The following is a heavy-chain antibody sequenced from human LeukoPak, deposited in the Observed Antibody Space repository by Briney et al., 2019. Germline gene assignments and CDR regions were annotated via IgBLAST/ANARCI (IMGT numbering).Heavy chain of an antibody. CDR1: GFTFSSYS. Sequence: GGSLSLSCAASGFTFSSYSVNWVRQAPGKGLEWVSYISSSSSTIYYADSVKGRFTISRDNAKNSLYLQMNSLRAEDTAVYYCARSHVLRFLEWFPNYNWFDPWGQGTLVTVSS. CDR2: ISSSSSTI. J-gene: IGHJ5*02. D-gene: IGHD3-3*01. CDR3: ARSHVLRFLEWFPNYNWFDP. V-gene: IGHV3-48*01.